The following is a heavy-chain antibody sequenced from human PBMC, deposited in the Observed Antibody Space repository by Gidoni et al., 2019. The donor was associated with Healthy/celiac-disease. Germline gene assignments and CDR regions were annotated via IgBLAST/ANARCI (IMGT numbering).Heavy chain of an antibody. J-gene: IGHJ4*02. CDR2: SRSKANSYAT. Sequence: EVQLVESGGGLVQPGGSLQLSCAASAFTFSGSATHWDSQASGKGLEWVGRSRSKANSYATADAAAVKGRFTISRDDSKNTAYLQMNSLKTEDTAVYYCTSVDTAMVIGDWGQGTLVTVSS. V-gene: IGHV3-73*01. D-gene: IGHD5-18*01. CDR1: AFTFSGSA. CDR3: TSVDTAMVIGD.